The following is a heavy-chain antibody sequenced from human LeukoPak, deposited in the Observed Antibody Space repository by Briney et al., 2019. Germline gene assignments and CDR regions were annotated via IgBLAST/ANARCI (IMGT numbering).Heavy chain of an antibody. J-gene: IGHJ4*02. V-gene: IGHV4-34*01. D-gene: IGHD2-15*01. Sequence: SETLSLTCTVSGGSISSYYWSWIRQPPGKGLEWIGEINHRGSTNYNPSLKSRVTVSLDTSKNQFSLKLSSVTAADTAVYYCARAPGAALDWGQGTLVTVSS. CDR2: INHRGST. CDR3: ARAPGAALD. CDR1: GGSISSYY.